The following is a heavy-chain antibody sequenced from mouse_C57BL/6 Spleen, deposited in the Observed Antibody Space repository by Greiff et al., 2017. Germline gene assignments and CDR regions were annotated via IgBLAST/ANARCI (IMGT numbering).Heavy chain of an antibody. D-gene: IGHD4-1*01. J-gene: IGHJ2*01. CDR1: GYTFTSYW. V-gene: IGHV1-69*01. CDR3: ERKLGGGWFDY. Sequence: QVQLKQPGAELVMPGASVKLSCKASGYTFTSYWMHWVKQRPGQGLEWIGEIDPSDSYTNYNQKFKGKSTLTIDKSSSTAYMPLSSLTSEDSAVYYCERKLGGGWFDYWGQGTTLTVSS. CDR2: IDPSDSYT.